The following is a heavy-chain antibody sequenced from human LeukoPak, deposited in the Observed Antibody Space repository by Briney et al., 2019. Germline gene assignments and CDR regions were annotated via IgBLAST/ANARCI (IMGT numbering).Heavy chain of an antibody. D-gene: IGHD2-2*01. Sequence: SETLSLTCTVSGDSISSGDYYWSWIRQPAGKGLEWIGRISSSGSTNYNPSLRSRVTISVDTSKNQFSLKLSSVTAADTAVYFCARDRDYTSHWFDPWGQGTLVTVSS. CDR1: GDSISSGDYY. CDR2: ISSSGST. J-gene: IGHJ5*02. V-gene: IGHV4-61*02. CDR3: ARDRDYTSHWFDP.